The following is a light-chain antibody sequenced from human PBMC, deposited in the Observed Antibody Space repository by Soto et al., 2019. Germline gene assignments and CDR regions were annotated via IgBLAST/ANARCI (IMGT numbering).Light chain of an antibody. CDR2: GAS. V-gene: IGKV1-17*01. Sequence: DIQMTQSPSSLSASVGDRVTITCRASQSISSYLNWYQQKGGKAPKRLIYGASNLQSGVPSRFSGSGSGTEFTLTISSLQPEDFATYYCLQHYIYPLTFGQGTTVEIK. CDR1: QSISSY. CDR3: LQHYIYPLT. J-gene: IGKJ1*01.